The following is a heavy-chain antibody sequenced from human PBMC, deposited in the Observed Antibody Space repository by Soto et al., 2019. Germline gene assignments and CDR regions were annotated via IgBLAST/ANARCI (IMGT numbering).Heavy chain of an antibody. CDR1: GGTFSSYT. J-gene: IGHJ5*02. CDR2: IIPIIGIA. CDR3: ARDPPIAAHLFDP. V-gene: IGHV1-69*08. D-gene: IGHD6-6*01. Sequence: QVQLVQSGAEVKKPGSSVKVSCTASGGTFSSYTISWVRQAPGQGLEWMGRIIPIIGIANYAQKFQGRVTITADKSTSTAYMELSSLRSEETAVYYCARDPPIAAHLFDPWGQGTLVTVSS.